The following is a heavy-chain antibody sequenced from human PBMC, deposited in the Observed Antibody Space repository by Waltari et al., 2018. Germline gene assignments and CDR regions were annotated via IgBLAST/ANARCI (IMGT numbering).Heavy chain of an antibody. CDR3: AKDLGGFGELLYYFDY. CDR1: GFTFSSYA. Sequence: EVQLLESGGGLVQPGGSLRLSCAASGFTFSSYAMSWVRQAPGKGLEWVSVIYSGGSTYYADSVKGRFTISRDNSKNTLYLQMNSLRAEDTAVYYCAKDLGGFGELLYYFDYWGQGTLVTVSS. CDR2: IYSGGST. D-gene: IGHD3-10*01. V-gene: IGHV3-23*03. J-gene: IGHJ4*02.